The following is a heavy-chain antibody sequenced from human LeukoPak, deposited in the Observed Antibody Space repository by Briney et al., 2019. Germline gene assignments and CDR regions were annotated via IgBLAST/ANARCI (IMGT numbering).Heavy chain of an antibody. CDR1: GFTFSSYE. V-gene: IGHV3-48*03. CDR3: ARDRTTVTDAFDI. D-gene: IGHD4-17*01. Sequence: GGSLRLSCAASGFTFSSYEMNWVRQAPGKGLEWVSYISSSGSTIYYADSVKGRFTISRDNAKNSLYLQMNSLRADDTAVYYCARDRTTVTDAFDIWGQGTMVTVSS. J-gene: IGHJ3*02. CDR2: ISSSGSTI.